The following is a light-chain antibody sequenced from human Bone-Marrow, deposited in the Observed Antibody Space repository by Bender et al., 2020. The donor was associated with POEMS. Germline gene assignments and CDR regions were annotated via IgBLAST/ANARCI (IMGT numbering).Light chain of an antibody. J-gene: IGLJ3*02. CDR1: SSDVGGYNL. V-gene: IGLV2-14*02. CDR3: CSYTTSNTWV. CDR2: EGS. Sequence: QSALTQPASVSGSPGQSITISCTGTSSDVGGYNLVSWYQQHPGKAPKLMIFEGSRRPSGVSSRFSGSKSGNTASLTISGLQADDEADYYCCSYTTSNTWVFGGGTKVTVL.